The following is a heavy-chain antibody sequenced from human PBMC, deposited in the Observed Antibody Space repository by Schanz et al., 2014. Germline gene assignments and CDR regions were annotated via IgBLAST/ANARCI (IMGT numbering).Heavy chain of an antibody. CDR1: GFTFSIYA. J-gene: IGHJ4*02. CDR2: ISHDGYST. V-gene: IGHV3-64*04. CDR3: ARDHTTESYYSAGPPIDY. Sequence: VQLVESGGGLVQPGGSLRLSCAASGFTFSIYAMHWVRQAPGKGLEYVSAISHDGYSTYYAESVKGRFTISRDNSKNTLFLQMNSLRAEDTAVYYCARDHTTESYYSAGPPIDYWGQGTLLTVSS. D-gene: IGHD1-26*01.